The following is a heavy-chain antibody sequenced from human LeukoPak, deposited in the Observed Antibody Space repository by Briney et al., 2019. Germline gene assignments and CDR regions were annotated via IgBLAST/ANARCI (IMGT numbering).Heavy chain of an antibody. Sequence: GASVKVSCKASGYTFTSYAMNWVRQAPGQGLEWMGWINTNTGNPTYAQGFTGRFVFSLDTSVSTTYLQISSLEAEDTAVYYCARSYYDILSGYNWFDPWGQGTLVTVSS. CDR3: ARSYYDILSGYNWFDP. D-gene: IGHD3-9*01. CDR2: INTNTGNP. CDR1: GYTFTSYA. V-gene: IGHV7-4-1*02. J-gene: IGHJ5*02.